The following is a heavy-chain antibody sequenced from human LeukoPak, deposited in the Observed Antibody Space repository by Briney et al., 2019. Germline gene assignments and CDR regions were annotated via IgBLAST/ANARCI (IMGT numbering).Heavy chain of an antibody. D-gene: IGHD1-14*01. CDR2: MKPNSGNT. J-gene: IGHJ3*02. CDR3: ARQTGTNAFDI. V-gene: IGHV1-8*01. CDR1: GYIFTSYD. Sequence: ASVKVSCKASGYIFTSYDINWVRQATGQGPEWMGWMKPNSGNTDYAQKFQGRVTMTRDTSISTAYMELSSLRSEDTAVYYCARQTGTNAFDIWGQGTMVTVSS.